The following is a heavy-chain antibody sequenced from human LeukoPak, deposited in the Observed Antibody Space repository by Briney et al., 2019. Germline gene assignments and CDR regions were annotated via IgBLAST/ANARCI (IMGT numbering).Heavy chain of an antibody. CDR3: ARDPSDGVFDY. CDR1: GYTFTNYA. D-gene: IGHD3-10*01. CDR2: INTNTGNP. Sequence: ASVKVSCKTSGYTFTNYAVNWVRQAPGQGLEWMGWINTNTGNPTYAQGFTGRFVFSLDTSVSTAYLQISSLKAEDTAVYYCARDPSDGVFDYWGQGTLVTVSS. V-gene: IGHV7-4-1*02. J-gene: IGHJ4*02.